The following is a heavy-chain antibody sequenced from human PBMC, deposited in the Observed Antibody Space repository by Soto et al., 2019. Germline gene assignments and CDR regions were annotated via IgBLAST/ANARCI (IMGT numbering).Heavy chain of an antibody. CDR2: IYYSGST. CDR1: GGSISSGDYY. D-gene: IGHD3-9*01. CDR3: ARGITYYDILTGYPNNWFDP. V-gene: IGHV4-30-4*01. J-gene: IGHJ5*02. Sequence: KPSEALSLTCTVSGGSISSGDYYWSWIRQPPGKGLEWIGYIYYSGSTYCNPSLKSRVTISVDTSKNQFSLKLSSVTAADTAVYYCARGITYYDILTGYPNNWFDPWGQGTLVTVSS.